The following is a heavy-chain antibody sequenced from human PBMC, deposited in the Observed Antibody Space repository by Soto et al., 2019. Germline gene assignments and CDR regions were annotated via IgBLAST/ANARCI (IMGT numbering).Heavy chain of an antibody. J-gene: IGHJ6*02. V-gene: IGHV1-69*01. CDR3: ARDLISNYRYYGMDV. CDR2: IIPFFHAA. CDR1: ADTFSSSA. Sequence: QVQLVQSRAEVKKPGSSVKVSCKASADTFSSSAFSWVRQAPGQGLEWMGGIIPFFHAANYAQRFQGRVTITADESTSTVDMELSSLRSEDTALYYWARDLISNYRYYGMDVWGQGTTVTVSS.